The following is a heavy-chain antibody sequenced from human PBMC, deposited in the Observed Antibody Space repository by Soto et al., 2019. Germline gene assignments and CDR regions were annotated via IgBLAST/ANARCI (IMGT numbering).Heavy chain of an antibody. CDR1: GFTFTNYA. D-gene: IGHD1-26*01. CDR2: IGYSGVST. J-gene: IGHJ5*02. Sequence: HPGGSLRLSCAASGFTFTNYAMSWVRQAPGKGLEWVSTIGYSGVSTYYADSVKGRFTISRDNSKSTVYLELNNLSAEDTAVYHCAKNQGVELVPLATVDWFDPWGQGSVVTVSS. V-gene: IGHV3-23*01. CDR3: AKNQGVELVPLATVDWFDP.